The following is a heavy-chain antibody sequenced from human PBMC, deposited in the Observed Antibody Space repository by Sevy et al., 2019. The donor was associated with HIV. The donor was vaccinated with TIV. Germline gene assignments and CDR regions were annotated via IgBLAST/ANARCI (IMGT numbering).Heavy chain of an antibody. CDR2: INPSDGST. Sequence: ASVKVSCKASGYTFTSYYMHWVRQAPGQGLEWMGIINPSDGSTSYAQKFQGRVTMTRDTSTSTVYMELSSLGSEDTAMYYCARDHTVIGSNWYGAFDIWGQGTMVTVSS. J-gene: IGHJ3*02. CDR1: GYTFTSYY. V-gene: IGHV1-46*01. CDR3: ARDHTVIGSNWYGAFDI. D-gene: IGHD6-13*01.